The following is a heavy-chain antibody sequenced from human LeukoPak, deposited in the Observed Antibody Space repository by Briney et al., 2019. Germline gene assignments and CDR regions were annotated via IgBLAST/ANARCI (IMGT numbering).Heavy chain of an antibody. CDR2: INPRAGST. CDR3: ATDPVGSGELRTFFDY. CDR1: EYALTAYY. D-gene: IGHD1-7*01. J-gene: IGHJ4*02. Sequence: ASVKGSCKTSEYALTAYYIHWVRQAPGQRLEWMGIINPRAGSTSYGQKFQGRVTMTRETSTNTGNMELTSLRSDDTAVYYCATDPVGSGELRTFFDYWGQGTLVTVCS. V-gene: IGHV1-46*01.